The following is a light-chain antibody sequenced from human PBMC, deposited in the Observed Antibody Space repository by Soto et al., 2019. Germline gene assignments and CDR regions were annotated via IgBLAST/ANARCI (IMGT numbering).Light chain of an antibody. CDR2: VEASGSY. J-gene: IGLJ3*02. CDR3: ETWDSNTHWV. CDR1: SGHSSYI. Sequence: QAVVTQSSSASASLGSSVKLTCTRSSGHSSYIIAWHQQQPGKAPRYLMKVEASGSYNKGSGVPDRFSGSSSGADRYLTISNLQFEDEADYYCETWDSNTHWVFGGGTKVTVL. V-gene: IGLV4-60*02.